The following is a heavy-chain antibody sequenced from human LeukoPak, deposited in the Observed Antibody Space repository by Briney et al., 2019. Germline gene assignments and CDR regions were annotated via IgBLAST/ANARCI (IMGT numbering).Heavy chain of an antibody. J-gene: IGHJ4*02. D-gene: IGHD1-26*01. CDR1: GFTFSNYA. V-gene: IGHV3-23*01. CDR3: AKQWVDC. CDR2: ISESGDTT. Sequence: PGGSLRLSCAASGFTFSNYAMNWVRQAPGKGLEWVSSISESGDTTHYADSVKGRSTISRDNAQNTLYLQMNTLRAEDTALHYCAKQWVDCWGQGTLVTVSS.